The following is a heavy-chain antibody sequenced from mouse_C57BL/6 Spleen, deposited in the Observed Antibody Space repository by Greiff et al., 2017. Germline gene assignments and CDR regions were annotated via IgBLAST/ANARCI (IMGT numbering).Heavy chain of an antibody. Sequence: EVKLVESGPGMVKPSQSLSLTCTVSGYSFTSGYDWHWIRHFPGNKLELMGYIPYSGSTNYNQSLKSRTSITHDTSRNQFFLKLNSVSTEDTATSYCARGEEDGYRFAYWGQGTLVTVSA. D-gene: IGHD2-3*01. CDR3: ARGEEDGYRFAY. CDR2: IPYSGST. V-gene: IGHV3-1*01. CDR1: GYSFTSGYD. J-gene: IGHJ3*01.